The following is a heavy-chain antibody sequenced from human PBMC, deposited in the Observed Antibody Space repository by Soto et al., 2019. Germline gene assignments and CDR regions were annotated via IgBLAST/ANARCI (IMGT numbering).Heavy chain of an antibody. J-gene: IGHJ6*02. D-gene: IGHD6-25*01. CDR1: DYTFDSYG. CDR2: ISDDNVNT. Sequence: ASVKVSCKASDYTFDSYGIIWGRQAPGQGLERMGWISDDNVNTNYAQKFRGRVTLTKDRVTSTAYMELGSLRSDDTAIYYCARLNVIAPVSIRCYAMDVWGQGTTVTFSS. CDR3: ARLNVIAPVSIRCYAMDV. V-gene: IGHV1-18*04.